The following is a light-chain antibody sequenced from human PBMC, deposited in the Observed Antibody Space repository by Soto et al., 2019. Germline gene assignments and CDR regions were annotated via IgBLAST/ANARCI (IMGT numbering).Light chain of an antibody. Sequence: DIQMTQSPSTLSASVGDRVTITCRASQSISTWLAWYQQKPGKAPKVLIYKASSLESGVPSRFSGSGSGTEFTLTISSLQPDDFATYSCQRYNSYWTFGQGTKVEIK. CDR1: QSISTW. CDR2: KAS. CDR3: QRYNSYWT. V-gene: IGKV1-5*03. J-gene: IGKJ1*01.